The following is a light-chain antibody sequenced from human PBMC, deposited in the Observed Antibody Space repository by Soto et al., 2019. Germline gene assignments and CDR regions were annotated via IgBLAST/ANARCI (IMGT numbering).Light chain of an antibody. V-gene: IGLV1-51*01. J-gene: IGLJ3*02. CDR2: DDT. CDR3: GTWDSSLSVLV. CDR1: SSNIGRNF. Sequence: QSVLTQPPSVSAAPGQGVTMSCSGTSSNIGRNFVAWYQQLPGTAPKLLIYDDTKRPYGIPGRFSASKSGTSATLAITGLQTGDEADYYCGTWDSSLSVLVFGGGTQLT.